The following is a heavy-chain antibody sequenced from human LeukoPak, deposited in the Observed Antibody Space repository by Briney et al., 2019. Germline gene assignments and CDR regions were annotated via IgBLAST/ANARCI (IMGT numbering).Heavy chain of an antibody. CDR2: INGDGSTT. D-gene: IGHD3-22*01. CDR3: ATGNYYDSRGYYTFGH. CDR1: GFAFNKYW. J-gene: IGHJ4*02. Sequence: GVSLRLSCAASGFAFNKYWMHWVRQTPGKGLVWVSRINGDGSTTSYADSVKGGFTISRDNAKNTLYLQMSSLRAEDTAVYCCATGNYYDSRGYYTFGHWGQGTLVTVSS. V-gene: IGHV3-74*01.